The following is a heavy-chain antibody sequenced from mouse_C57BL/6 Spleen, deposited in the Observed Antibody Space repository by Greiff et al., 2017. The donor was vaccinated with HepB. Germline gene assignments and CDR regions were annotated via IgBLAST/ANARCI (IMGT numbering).Heavy chain of an antibody. CDR1: GFTFSSYG. CDR2: ISSGGSYT. J-gene: IGHJ2*01. Sequence: EVQVVESGGDLVKPGGSLKLSCAASGFTFSSYGMSWVRQTPDKRLEWVATISSGGSYTYYPDSVKGRFTISRDNAKNTLYLQMSSLKSEDTAMYYCARHEHFDYWGQGTTLTVSS. CDR3: ARHEHFDY. V-gene: IGHV5-6*01.